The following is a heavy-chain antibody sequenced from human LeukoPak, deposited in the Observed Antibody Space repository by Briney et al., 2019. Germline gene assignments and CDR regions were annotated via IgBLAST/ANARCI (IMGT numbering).Heavy chain of an antibody. Sequence: ASVKVSCKASGYTFTSYAMHWVRQAPGQRLEWMGWINAGNGNTKYSQKFQGRVTITRDTSASTAYMELSSLRSEDTAVYYCARDQSVEMATTAFDYWGQGTLVTVSS. J-gene: IGHJ4*02. CDR1: GYTFTSYA. V-gene: IGHV1-3*01. CDR3: ARDQSVEMATTAFDY. D-gene: IGHD5-24*01. CDR2: INAGNGNT.